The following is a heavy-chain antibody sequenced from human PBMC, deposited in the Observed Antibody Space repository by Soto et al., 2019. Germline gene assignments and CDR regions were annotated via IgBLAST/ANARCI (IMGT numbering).Heavy chain of an antibody. D-gene: IGHD1-26*01. J-gene: IGHJ4*02. CDR1: GFNLKDYG. CDR3: VKDYSHGRFPDY. CDR2: STYVGGTP. V-gene: IGHV3-64D*06. Sequence: GGSLRLSCSASGFNLKDYGMHWVRQAPGKGLEQVAASTYVGGTPYYVESVKGRFTVSRDNSKNTLYLQMGSLRPEDTAIYFCVKDYSHGRFPDYWCQGTLVTVSS.